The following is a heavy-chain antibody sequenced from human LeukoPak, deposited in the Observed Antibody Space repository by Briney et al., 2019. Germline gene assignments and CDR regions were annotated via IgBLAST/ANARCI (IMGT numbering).Heavy chain of an antibody. Sequence: GGSLRLSCAASGFTVSSKYMSWVRQAPGKGLEWVSVIFSGVTTFYGDSVKGRFTSPSDNSKNTLYLQMNSLRAEDTAVYYCATSRTDYDLDYWGQGTLVTVSS. CDR2: IFSGVTT. CDR3: ATSRTDYDLDY. D-gene: IGHD4-17*01. CDR1: GFTVSSKY. V-gene: IGHV3-66*01. J-gene: IGHJ4*02.